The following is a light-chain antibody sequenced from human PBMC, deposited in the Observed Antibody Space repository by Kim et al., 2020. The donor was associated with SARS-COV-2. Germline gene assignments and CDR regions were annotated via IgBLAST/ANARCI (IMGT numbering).Light chain of an antibody. CDR2: DAS. CDR1: ESLYEC. CDR3: QQYFSYPT. J-gene: IGKJ1*01. V-gene: IGKV1-5*01. Sequence: AAVRNRVTIACLATESLYECVAWYQQKPGKAPKLLIYDASTLENGVPSTFSGSGSGTEFTLTIISLQPDDYATYYCQQYFSYPTFGQRTKVDIK.